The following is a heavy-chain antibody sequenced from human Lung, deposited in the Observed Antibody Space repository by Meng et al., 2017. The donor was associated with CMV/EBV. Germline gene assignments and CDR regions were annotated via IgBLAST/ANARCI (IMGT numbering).Heavy chain of an antibody. V-gene: IGHV3-30-3*01. Sequence: GGSLRLSCAASGFTFSSYAMHWVRQAPGKGLEWVAVISYDGSNKYYADSVKGRFTISRDNSKNTLYLQMNSLRAEDTAVYYCARDWNVVVPAATYYYYGMDVWGQGTTVXVSS. CDR2: ISYDGSNK. CDR1: GFTFSSYA. J-gene: IGHJ6*02. CDR3: ARDWNVVVPAATYYYYGMDV. D-gene: IGHD2-2*01.